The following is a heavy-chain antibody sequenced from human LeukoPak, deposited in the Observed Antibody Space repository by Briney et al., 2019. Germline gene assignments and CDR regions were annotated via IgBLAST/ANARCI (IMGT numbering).Heavy chain of an antibody. D-gene: IGHD4-11*01. V-gene: IGHV4-59*01. J-gene: IGHJ6*02. CDR1: GGSISSYY. CDR2: IYYSGST. Sequence: PSETLSLTCTVSGGSISSYYWSWIRQPPGKGLEWIGYIYYSGSTNYNPSLKSQVTISVDTSKNQFSLKLSSATAADTAVYYCAREDYNLYYGMDVWGQGTTVTVSS. CDR3: AREDYNLYYGMDV.